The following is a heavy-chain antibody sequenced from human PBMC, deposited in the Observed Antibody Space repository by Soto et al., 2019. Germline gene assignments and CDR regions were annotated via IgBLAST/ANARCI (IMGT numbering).Heavy chain of an antibody. CDR3: ARVRYIAVAERSIAEYFRH. D-gene: IGHD6-19*01. J-gene: IGHJ1*01. CDR2: INAGNGNT. CDR1: GYTFTSYA. V-gene: IGHV1-3*01. Sequence: ASVKVSCKASGYTFTSYAMHWVRQAPGQRLEWMGWINAGNGNTKYSQKFQGRVTITRDTSASTAYMELSSLRSEDTAVYYCARVRYIAVAERSIAEYFRHWGQGTPVTVSS.